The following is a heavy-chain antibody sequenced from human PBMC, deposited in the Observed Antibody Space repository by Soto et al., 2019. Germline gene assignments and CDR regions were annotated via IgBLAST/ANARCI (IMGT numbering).Heavy chain of an antibody. CDR2: IYYSGST. Sequence: PSETQSLTCTVSGGSISSGDYYWSWIRQPPGKGLEWIGYIYYSGSTYYNPSLKSRVTISVDTSKNQFSLKLSSVTAADTAVYYCARGRVIVNWFDPWGQGTLVTVSS. V-gene: IGHV4-30-4*01. CDR3: ARGRVIVNWFDP. J-gene: IGHJ5*02. CDR1: GGSISSGDYY. D-gene: IGHD3-16*02.